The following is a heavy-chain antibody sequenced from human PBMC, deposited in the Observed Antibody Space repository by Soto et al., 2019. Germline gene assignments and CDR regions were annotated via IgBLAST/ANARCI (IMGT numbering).Heavy chain of an antibody. CDR2: ISYGGGTT. CDR3: EKSEAAAGLDY. J-gene: IGHJ4*02. D-gene: IGHD6-13*01. CDR1: GFTFRSFA. Sequence: EVQLLHSGGGLVEPGGSLRLSCAASGFTFRSFAMSWVRQAPGKGLEWVSSISYGGGTTYYADSVKGRFTISRDNSKNTLYLQMSSLSAEDPAVYDWEKSEAAAGLDYWGQGALVTVSS. V-gene: IGHV3-23*01.